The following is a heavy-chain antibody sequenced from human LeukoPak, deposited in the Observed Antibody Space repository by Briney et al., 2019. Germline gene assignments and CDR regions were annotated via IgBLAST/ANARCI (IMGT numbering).Heavy chain of an antibody. CDR1: GISIRSYF. CDR2: ISTSGSS. D-gene: IGHD6-19*01. Sequence: KPSETLSLTCSAPGISIRSYFWSWIRQPAGKTLEWIGRISTSGSSKYNPSLKSRVTMSVDTSKNQFSLKLSSVTAADTAVYYCARDRIGWPGFDPWGQGTLVTVSS. CDR3: ARDRIGWPGFDP. V-gene: IGHV4-4*07. J-gene: IGHJ5*02.